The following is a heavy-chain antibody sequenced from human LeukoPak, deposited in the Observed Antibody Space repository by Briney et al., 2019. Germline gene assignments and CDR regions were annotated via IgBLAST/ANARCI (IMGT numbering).Heavy chain of an antibody. D-gene: IGHD6-13*01. V-gene: IGHV4-34*09. CDR2: INHSGST. CDR1: GGSFSGYY. CDR3: ARGGTWDIAAAAPVDY. Sequence: KPSETLSLTCAVYGGSFSGYYWSWIRQPPGKGLEWIGEINHSGSTNYNPSLKSRVTISVDTSKNQFSLKLSSVTAADTAVYYCARGGTWDIAAAAPVDYWGQGTLVTVSS. J-gene: IGHJ4*02.